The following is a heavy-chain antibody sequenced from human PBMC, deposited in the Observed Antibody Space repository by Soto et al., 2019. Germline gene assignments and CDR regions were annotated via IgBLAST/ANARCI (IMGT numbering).Heavy chain of an antibody. Sequence: EVQLVESGGGLVQPGGSLRLSCAASGFTFSGSWMHWVRQAPGKGLVWVSRINGDGSGTSYADFVKGRSTISRDDAKNTLFLQMNGLRAEDMDVYYCARGIFGSGTANDYWGQGTLVTVSS. CDR2: INGDGSGT. CDR1: GFTFSGSW. J-gene: IGHJ4*02. V-gene: IGHV3-74*01. CDR3: ARGIFGSGTANDY. D-gene: IGHD3-10*01.